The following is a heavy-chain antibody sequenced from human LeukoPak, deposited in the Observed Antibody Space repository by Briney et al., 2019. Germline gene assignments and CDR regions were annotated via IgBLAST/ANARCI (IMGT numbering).Heavy chain of an antibody. CDR2: INSDVSST. J-gene: IGHJ3*02. CDR1: GFTFSSYW. D-gene: IGHD3-22*01. V-gene: IGHV3-74*01. CDR3: ARAPMSYDSSGFGGAFDI. Sequence: GGSLRLSCAASGFTFSSYWMHWVRQAPGKGLVWVSHINSDVSSTNYADSVKGRFTISRDNAKNTLYPQMNSLRAEDTAMYYCARAPMSYDSSGFGGAFDIWGQGTMVTVSS.